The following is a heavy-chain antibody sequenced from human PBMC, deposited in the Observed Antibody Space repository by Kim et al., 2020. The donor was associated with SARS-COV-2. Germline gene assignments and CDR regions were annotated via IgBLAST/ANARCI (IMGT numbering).Heavy chain of an antibody. D-gene: IGHD6-13*01. Sequence: ESLKCRFTISRDKAKNSLYLQMNSLRADDTAVYYWARVSLGSSSWYYFDYWGQRTLVTVSS. CDR3: ARVSLGSSSWYYFDY. J-gene: IGHJ4*02. V-gene: IGHV3-11*05.